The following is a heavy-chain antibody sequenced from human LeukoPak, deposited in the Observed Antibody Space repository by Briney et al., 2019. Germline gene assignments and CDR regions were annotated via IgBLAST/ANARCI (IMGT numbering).Heavy chain of an antibody. Sequence: VASVKVSCKASGYTFTSHYMHWVRQAPGEGLEWMGIIHPSGGSTTYAQKFQGRVTMTTDTSTSTVYMELSSLRSEDTALYYCARITMTTSGWYFDLWGRGTLVTV. CDR2: IHPSGGST. V-gene: IGHV1-46*01. J-gene: IGHJ2*01. CDR1: GYTFTSHY. CDR3: ARITMTTSGWYFDL. D-gene: IGHD3-22*01.